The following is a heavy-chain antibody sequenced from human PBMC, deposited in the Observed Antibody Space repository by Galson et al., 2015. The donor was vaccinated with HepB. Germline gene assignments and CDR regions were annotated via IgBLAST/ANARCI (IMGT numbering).Heavy chain of an antibody. Sequence: SVKVSCKASGYTFTTYYMHWVRQAPGQGLEWMGVINPSGGSTGYAQRFQGRATMTRVTSTLTVYMELSSLRSEDTAVYYCARDSGKGAGTGDYYYYYMDVWGKGTTVTVSS. D-gene: IGHD6-19*01. CDR1: GYTFTTYY. CDR2: INPSGGST. CDR3: ARDSGKGAGTGDYYYYYMDV. J-gene: IGHJ6*03. V-gene: IGHV1-46*01.